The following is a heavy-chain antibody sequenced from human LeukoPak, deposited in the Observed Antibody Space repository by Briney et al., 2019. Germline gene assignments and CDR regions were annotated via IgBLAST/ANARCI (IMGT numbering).Heavy chain of an antibody. CDR3: ARHLSSGWSMDFDY. CDR1: GGSISSSSYY. V-gene: IGHV4-39*01. Sequence: PSETLSLTCIVSGGSISSSSYYWGWTRQPPGEGLECIGSIYYSGSTYYNPPLKTRVTISVDTPKTHFSLKLSSVTAADTAVYYCARHLSSGWSMDFDYWGQGTLVTVSS. CDR2: IYYSGST. J-gene: IGHJ4*02. D-gene: IGHD6-19*01.